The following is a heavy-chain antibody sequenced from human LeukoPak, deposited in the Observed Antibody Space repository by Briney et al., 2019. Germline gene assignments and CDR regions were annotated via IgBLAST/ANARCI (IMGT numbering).Heavy chain of an antibody. CDR2: IYYSGST. V-gene: IGHV4-59*01. J-gene: IGHJ3*02. Sequence: PSETLSLTCTVSGGSISSYYWSWIRQPPGKGLEWIGYIYYSGSTNYNPSLKSRVTISVDTSKNQFSLKLSSVTAADTAVYYCAREAVAYYYDSSGYYPDAFDIWGQGTMVTVSS. CDR3: AREAVAYYYDSSGYYPDAFDI. D-gene: IGHD3-22*01. CDR1: GGSISSYY.